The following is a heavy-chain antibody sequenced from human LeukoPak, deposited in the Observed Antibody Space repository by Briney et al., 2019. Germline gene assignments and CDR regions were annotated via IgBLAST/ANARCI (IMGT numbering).Heavy chain of an antibody. V-gene: IGHV3-9*01. CDR2: ISWNSGSI. Sequence: GGSLRLSCAASGFTFDDYAMHWVRQAPGKGLEWVSGISWNSGSIGYADSVKGRFSISRDNSNNTLYLQMNSLRAEDTAVYYCAKTSDRVYYDSSGYYEYWGKGTLVTVSS. J-gene: IGHJ4*02. CDR1: GFTFDDYA. D-gene: IGHD3-22*01. CDR3: AKTSDRVYYDSSGYYEY.